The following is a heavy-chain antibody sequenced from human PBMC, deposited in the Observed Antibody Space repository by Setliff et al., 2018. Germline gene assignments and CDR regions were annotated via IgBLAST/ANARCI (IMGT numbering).Heavy chain of an antibody. J-gene: IGHJ3*02. V-gene: IGHV1-8*02. CDR1: GYTFTSYD. D-gene: IGHD3-3*01. CDR2: MNPNSGNT. CDR3: ARQAIFGSDAFDI. Sequence: ASVKVSCKASGYTFTSYDINWVRQATGQGLEWMGWMNPNSGNTGYAQKFQGRVTMTEDTSTDTAYMELSSLRSEDTAVYYCARQAIFGSDAFDIWGQGTMVTVSS.